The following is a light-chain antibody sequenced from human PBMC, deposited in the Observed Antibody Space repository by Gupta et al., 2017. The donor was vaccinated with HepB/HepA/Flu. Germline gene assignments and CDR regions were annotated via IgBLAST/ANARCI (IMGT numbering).Light chain of an antibody. CDR3: MQAIQTPPS. J-gene: IGKJ3*01. V-gene: IGKV2-28*01. Sequence: DIVITQSPLSLPVTPGEPASISCRSSQSLLHSNGYNYLDWYLQKPGQSPQLLIYLGSNRASGVPDRFSGSGSGTDFTLKISRVEAEDVGVYYCMQAIQTPPSFGPGTKVDIK. CDR1: QSLLHSNGYNY. CDR2: LGS.